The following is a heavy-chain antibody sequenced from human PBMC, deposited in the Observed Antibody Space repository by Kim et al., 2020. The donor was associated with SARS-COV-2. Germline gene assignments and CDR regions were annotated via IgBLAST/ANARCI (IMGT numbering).Heavy chain of an antibody. CDR3: ARDVSRGGIYYGMDV. J-gene: IGHJ6*02. D-gene: IGHD3-16*01. V-gene: IGHV1-46*01. CDR1: GYTFTSYY. Sequence: ASVKVSCKASGYTFTSYYMHWVQQAPGQGLEWMGIINPSGGSTSYAQKFQDIVTMTRDTSTSTVYMELSSLRSEDTAVYYCARDVSRGGIYYGMDVWGQGTSVTVSS. CDR2: INPSGGST.